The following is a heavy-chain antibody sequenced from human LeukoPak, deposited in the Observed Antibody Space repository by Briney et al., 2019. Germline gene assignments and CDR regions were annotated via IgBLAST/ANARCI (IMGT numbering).Heavy chain of an antibody. CDR2: IYYSGST. Sequence: RSETLSLTCTVSGGSISSYYWSWIRQPPGKGLEWIGYIYYSGSTNYNPSLKSRVTISVDTSKNQFSLKLSSVTAADTAVYYCVGGSLLDAFDIWGQGTMVTVSS. CDR3: VGGSLLDAFDI. J-gene: IGHJ3*02. V-gene: IGHV4-59*01. D-gene: IGHD1-26*01. CDR1: GGSISSYY.